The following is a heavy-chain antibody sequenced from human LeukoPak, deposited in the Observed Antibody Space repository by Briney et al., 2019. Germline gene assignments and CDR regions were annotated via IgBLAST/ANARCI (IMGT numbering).Heavy chain of an antibody. CDR1: GGSISSGSYY. Sequence: PSETLSLTCTVSGGSISSGSYYWSWIRQPAGKGLEWIGRIYTSGSTNYNPSLKSRVTISVDTSKNQFSLKLSSVTAADTAGYYCARDPYVVVTATTDDYWGQGTLVTVSS. J-gene: IGHJ4*02. CDR2: IYTSGST. CDR3: ARDPYVVVTATTDDY. V-gene: IGHV4-61*02. D-gene: IGHD2-21*02.